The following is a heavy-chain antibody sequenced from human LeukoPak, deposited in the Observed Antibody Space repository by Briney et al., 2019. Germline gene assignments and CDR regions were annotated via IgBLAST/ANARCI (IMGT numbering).Heavy chain of an antibody. CDR2: INPSGGST. CDR1: GYTFTSYG. CDR3: ARVKVGALDY. D-gene: IGHD1-26*01. V-gene: IGHV1-46*03. J-gene: IGHJ4*02. Sequence: GASVKVSCKASGYTFTSYGISWVRQAPGQGLEWMGIINPSGGSTSYAQKFQGRVTMTRDTSTSTVYMELSSLRSEDTAVYYCARVKVGALDYWGQGTLVTVSS.